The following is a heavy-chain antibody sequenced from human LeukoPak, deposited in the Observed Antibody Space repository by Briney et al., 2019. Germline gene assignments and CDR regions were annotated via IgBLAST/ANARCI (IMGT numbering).Heavy chain of an antibody. J-gene: IGHJ3*02. D-gene: IGHD3-22*01. Sequence: PSETLSLTCTVSGGSISSYYWSWIRQPPGKGLEWIGYIYYSGSTNYNPSLKSRVTISVDTSKNQFSLKLSSVTAADTAVYYCATWTLPYYYDSRTGAFDIWGQGTMVTVSS. CDR3: ATWTLPYYYDSRTGAFDI. V-gene: IGHV4-59*01. CDR2: IYYSGST. CDR1: GGSISSYY.